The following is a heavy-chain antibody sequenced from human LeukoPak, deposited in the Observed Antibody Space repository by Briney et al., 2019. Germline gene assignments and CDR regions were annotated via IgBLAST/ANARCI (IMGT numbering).Heavy chain of an antibody. CDR1: GYTFTGYY. V-gene: IGHV1-2*02. Sequence: GASVKVSCKASGYTFTGYYMHWVRQAPGQGLEWMGWINPNSGGTNYAQKIQGRVTMTRDTSISTAYMELSRLRSDDTAVYYCARSGGWYYFDYWGQGTLVTVSS. CDR3: ARSGGWYYFDY. D-gene: IGHD6-19*01. J-gene: IGHJ4*02. CDR2: INPNSGGT.